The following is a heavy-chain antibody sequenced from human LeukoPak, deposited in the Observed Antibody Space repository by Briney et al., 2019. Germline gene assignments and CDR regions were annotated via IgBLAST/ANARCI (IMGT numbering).Heavy chain of an antibody. CDR1: GGSIGRSSYY. Sequence: SETLSLTCSVSGGSIGRSSYYWTWIRQSPGRGLEWIGNTYYSGSTLYNPSLKSRVTISVDTSKNQFSLRLTSVTAADTAVYYCARPRGDLWSGYDYSGRGVLVTVSP. J-gene: IGHJ4*02. CDR3: ARPRGDLWSGYDY. CDR2: TYYSGST. V-gene: IGHV4-39*01. D-gene: IGHD3-3*01.